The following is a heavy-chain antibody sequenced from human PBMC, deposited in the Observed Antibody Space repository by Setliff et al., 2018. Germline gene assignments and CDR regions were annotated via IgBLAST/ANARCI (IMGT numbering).Heavy chain of an antibody. Sequence: GGSLRLSCVASGLTFSSYAMTWVRQAPGKGLEWLSAIRGSGGSTLYADSVKGRFTISRDNPRSTLYLQMNSPRAEDTALYYCANYEQRPRNLDYWGQGTLVTVSS. CDR3: ANYEQRPRNLDY. J-gene: IGHJ4*02. CDR1: GLTFSSYA. D-gene: IGHD6-25*01. CDR2: IRGSGGST. V-gene: IGHV3-23*01.